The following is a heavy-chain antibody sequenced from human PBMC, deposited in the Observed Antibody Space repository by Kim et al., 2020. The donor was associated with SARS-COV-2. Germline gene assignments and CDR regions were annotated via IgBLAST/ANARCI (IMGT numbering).Heavy chain of an antibody. J-gene: IGHJ4*02. CDR3: ARVYYDSSGYYSFDY. Sequence: PSLKSRVTISVDTSKNQFSLKLSSVTAADTAVYYCARVYYDSSGYYSFDYWGQGTLVTVSS. V-gene: IGHV4-31*02. D-gene: IGHD3-22*01.